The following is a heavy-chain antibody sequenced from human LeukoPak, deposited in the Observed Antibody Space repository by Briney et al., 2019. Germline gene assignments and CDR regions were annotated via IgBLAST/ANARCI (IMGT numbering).Heavy chain of an antibody. J-gene: IGHJ6*03. CDR1: GYTFTSYY. Sequence: ASVKVSCKASGYTFTSYYMHWVRQAPGQGLEWMGIINPSGGSTSYAQKFQGRVTMTRDTSTSTVYMELSSLRSEDTAVYYCARGDGYYDSSGFYYYYYMDVWGKGTTVTVSS. D-gene: IGHD3-22*01. CDR2: INPSGGST. V-gene: IGHV1-46*01. CDR3: ARGDGYYDSSGFYYYYYMDV.